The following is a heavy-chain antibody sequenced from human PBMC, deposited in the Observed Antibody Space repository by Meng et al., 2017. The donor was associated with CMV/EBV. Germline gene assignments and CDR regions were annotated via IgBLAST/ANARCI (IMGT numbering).Heavy chain of an antibody. CDR2: IYSGGSST. CDR3: AKGGSLRYFDWYPVDY. Sequence: GESLKISCAASGFTVSSYAMSWVRQAPGKGLEWVSVIYSGGSSTYYADSVKGRFTISRDNSKNTLYLQMNSLRAEDTAVYYCAKGGSLRYFDWYPVDYWGQGTLVTVSS. V-gene: IGHV3-23*03. D-gene: IGHD3-9*01. J-gene: IGHJ4*02. CDR1: GFTVSSYA.